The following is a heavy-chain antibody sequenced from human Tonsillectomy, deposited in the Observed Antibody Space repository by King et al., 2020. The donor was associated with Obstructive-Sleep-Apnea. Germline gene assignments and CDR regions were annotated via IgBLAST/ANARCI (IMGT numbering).Heavy chain of an antibody. CDR2: IYWDDDK. J-gene: IGHJ4*01. V-gene: IGHV2-5*02. D-gene: IGHD6-13*01. CDR3: AHSRAYRSGWYSIGN. CDR1: GFSVIDRGVG. Sequence: TLKESGPTLVKPTQTLTLTCTFSGFSVIDRGVGVAWIRQPPGKALEWLALIYWDDDKRYNPSLKNSLTLTKDTSRNQVVLSMTNMDPVDTATYYCAHSRAYRSGWYSIGNWGQGTLVTVSS.